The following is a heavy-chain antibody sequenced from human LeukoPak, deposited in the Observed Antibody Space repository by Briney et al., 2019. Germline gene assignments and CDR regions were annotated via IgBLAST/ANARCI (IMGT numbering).Heavy chain of an antibody. CDR1: GFTFSSYG. J-gene: IGHJ3*02. CDR3: AKDSGYFDWLSTGGDAFDI. CDR2: ISGSGGST. V-gene: IGHV3-23*01. D-gene: IGHD3-9*01. Sequence: PGRSLRLSCAASGFTFSSYGMHWVRQAPGKGLEWVSAISGSGGSTYYADSVKGRFTISRDNSKNTLYLQMNSLRAEDTAVYYCAKDSGYFDWLSTGGDAFDIWGQGTMVTVSS.